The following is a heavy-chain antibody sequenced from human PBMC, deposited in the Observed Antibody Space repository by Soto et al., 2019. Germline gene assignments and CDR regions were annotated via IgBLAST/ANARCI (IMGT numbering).Heavy chain of an antibody. D-gene: IGHD3-22*01. J-gene: IGHJ5*02. V-gene: IGHV4-4*02. CDR2: SHHTGDT. Sequence: SETLSHTCAFSGYNIRSSNWWSWVRRAPGKGLEWIGESHHTGDTNYNPSLKSRVTISVGTSKNQFSLKLSSVTAADTAVYYCARGIVVVITTSWFDPWGQGTLVTVSS. CDR3: ARGIVVVITTSWFDP. CDR1: GYNIRSSNW.